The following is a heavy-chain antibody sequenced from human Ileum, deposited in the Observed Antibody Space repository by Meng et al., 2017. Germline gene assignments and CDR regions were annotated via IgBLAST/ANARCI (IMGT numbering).Heavy chain of an antibody. CDR3: AGKDWGEGLDF. J-gene: IGHJ4*02. D-gene: IGHD7-27*01. Sequence: HVQLQQPGPGLLKPSQTLPPTWPISGDSVSSDTGAWNWIRQSPSRGLEWLGRTYYRSRWYNNYAVSVKSRITINPDTSKNQFSLQLNSVTPDDTAVYYCAGKDWGEGLDFWDQGTLVTVSS. CDR2: TYYRSRWYN. CDR1: GDSVSSDTGA. V-gene: IGHV6-1*01.